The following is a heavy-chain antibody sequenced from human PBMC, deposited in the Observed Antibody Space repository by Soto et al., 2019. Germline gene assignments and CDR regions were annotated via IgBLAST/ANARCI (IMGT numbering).Heavy chain of an antibody. CDR1: GFTFSNYW. V-gene: IGHV3-74*01. D-gene: IGHD1-7*01. Sequence: GGSLRLSCAASGFTFSNYWMHWVRQAPGKGLVWVSRINSDGSSASYADSVKGRFTISRDNAKNTLYLQMNSLRAEDTAVYYCARDTLELLYYFDYWGQGTLVTSPQ. CDR3: ARDTLELLYYFDY. CDR2: INSDGSSA. J-gene: IGHJ4*02.